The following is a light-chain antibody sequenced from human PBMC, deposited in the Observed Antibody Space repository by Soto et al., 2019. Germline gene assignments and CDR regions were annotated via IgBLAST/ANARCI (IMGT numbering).Light chain of an antibody. V-gene: IGLV1-44*01. Sequence: QSVLTQPPSASGTPGQRVTISCSGSSSNIGSNTVNWYQQLPGTAPKLLIYSNNQRPSGVPDRFSGSKSGNTASLTISGLQAEDEADYYCSSFTNNNTPHVVFGGGTKLTVL. CDR3: SSFTNNNTPHVV. J-gene: IGLJ2*01. CDR2: SNN. CDR1: SSNIGSNT.